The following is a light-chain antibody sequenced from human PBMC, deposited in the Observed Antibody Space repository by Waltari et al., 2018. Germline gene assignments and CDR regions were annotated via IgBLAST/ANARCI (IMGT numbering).Light chain of an antibody. CDR2: AAS. CDR3: QQFDTNSS. Sequence: EIQLTQSPSTLSASVGDRVTITCRASQSINSWLAWYQQKPWKAPKLLNYAASNLVSGVPSRFSGSGSGTEFTLTISGLQPDDFATYYCQQFDTNSSFGQGTKLEIK. CDR1: QSINSW. V-gene: IGKV1-5*03. J-gene: IGKJ2*01.